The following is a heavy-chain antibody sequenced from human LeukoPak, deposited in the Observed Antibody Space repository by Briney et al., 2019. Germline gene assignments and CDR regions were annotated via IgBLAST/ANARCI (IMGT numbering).Heavy chain of an antibody. Sequence: GESLKISCQASGYTFDRSWIGWVRQMPGKGFQWLGIVYPRDSDTRYSPSVQGHVTITADTSIDTAYLQWRSLRASDTAKYFCVRQIAVAGRTTCEYGYYIDVWGKGTAVTVSS. V-gene: IGHV5-51*01. CDR1: GYTFDRSW. CDR3: VRQIAVAGRTTCEYGYYIDV. D-gene: IGHD6-19*01. J-gene: IGHJ6*03. CDR2: VYPRDSDT.